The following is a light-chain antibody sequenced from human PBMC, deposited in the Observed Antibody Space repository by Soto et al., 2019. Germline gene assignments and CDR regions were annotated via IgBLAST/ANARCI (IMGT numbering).Light chain of an antibody. J-gene: IGKJ1*01. CDR1: QTISSW. CDR2: KAS. CDR3: QQYNSYSRT. V-gene: IGKV1-5*03. Sequence: DIQMTKSPSTLSGSVGDRVTITCRASQTISSWLAWYQQKPGKAPKLLLYKASYLGSGVPSRFSGSGSGTEFTLTISSLQPEDFATYYCQQYNSYSRTFGQGTKVDIK.